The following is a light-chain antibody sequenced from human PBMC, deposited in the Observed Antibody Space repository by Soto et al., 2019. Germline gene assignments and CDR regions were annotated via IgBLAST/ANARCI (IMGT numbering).Light chain of an antibody. V-gene: IGLV1-51*01. CDR3: GSCDSSRSAAV. J-gene: IGLJ2*01. CDR1: TSNIGNNY. Sequence: QSVLTQPPSGSAAPGQKVTISCSGSTSNIGNNYASWYQQLPGKAPRLLIYDSDKRPSGIPDRFAGSKSGTSATLGITGLQTGDEADYYCGSCDSSRSAAVFGGGTKLTVL. CDR2: DSD.